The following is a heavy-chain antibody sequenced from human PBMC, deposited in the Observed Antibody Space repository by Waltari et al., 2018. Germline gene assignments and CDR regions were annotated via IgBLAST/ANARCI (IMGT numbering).Heavy chain of an antibody. V-gene: IGHV4-59*01. D-gene: IGHD4-17*01. CDR2: IYYSGST. Sequence: QVQLQESGPGLVKPSETLSLTCTVSGGSISSYYWSWIRQPPGKGLEWIGYIYYSGSTNYNPSLKSRVTISVDTSKNQFSLKLSSVTAADTAVYYCASSGDPTGEGFDYWGQGTLVTVSS. CDR3: ASSGDPTGEGFDY. CDR1: GGSISSYY. J-gene: IGHJ4*02.